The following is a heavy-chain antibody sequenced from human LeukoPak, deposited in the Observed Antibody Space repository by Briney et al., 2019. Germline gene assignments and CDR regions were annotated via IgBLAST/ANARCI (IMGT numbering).Heavy chain of an antibody. J-gene: IGHJ6*02. Sequence: PGGSLRLSCAASGFTFSSYWMSWVRQAPGKGLEWVANIKQDGSEKYYVDSVKGRFTISRDNAKNSLYLQMNSLRAEDTAVYYCARASQGWELLPIYYYYGMDVWGQGTTVTVSS. V-gene: IGHV3-7*01. D-gene: IGHD1-26*01. CDR3: ARASQGWELLPIYYYYGMDV. CDR1: GFTFSSYW. CDR2: IKQDGSEK.